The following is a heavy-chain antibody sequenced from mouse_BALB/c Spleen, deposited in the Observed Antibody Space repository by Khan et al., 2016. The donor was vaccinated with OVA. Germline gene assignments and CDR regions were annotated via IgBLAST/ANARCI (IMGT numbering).Heavy chain of an antibody. CDR2: IYPGNTDT. CDR3: TRRNWDVAWFAY. D-gene: IGHD4-1*01. Sequence: VQLQQSGTVLARPGASVKMSCKASGYTFTSYWMHWVKQRPGQGLEWIGDIYPGNTDTNYNQKFKGKAKLTAVTSTSTAYMELYSLTNEDSAVYYCTRRNWDVAWFAYWGQGTLGTVSA. J-gene: IGHJ3*01. CDR1: GYTFTSYW. V-gene: IGHV1-5*01.